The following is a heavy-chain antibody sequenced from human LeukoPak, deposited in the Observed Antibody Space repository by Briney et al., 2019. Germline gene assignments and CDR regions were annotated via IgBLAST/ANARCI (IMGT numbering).Heavy chain of an antibody. CDR2: IGASGT. J-gene: IGHJ4*02. D-gene: IGHD1-26*01. CDR1: GFTFSSYA. CDR3: TKDHGSGSQIG. Sequence: PGGSLRLSCAASGFTFSSYAMTWVRQAPGKGLEWVSGIGASGTYCADSVKGRFTISRDNSKNTLYLQMNSLRAEDTAVYYCTKDHGSGSQIGWGQGTLVTVYS. V-gene: IGHV3-23*01.